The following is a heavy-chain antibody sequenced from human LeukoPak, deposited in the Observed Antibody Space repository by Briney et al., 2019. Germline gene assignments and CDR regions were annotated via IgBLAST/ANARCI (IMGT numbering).Heavy chain of an antibody. CDR1: GYTFTSYG. CDR3: ARERINYYGSGSPYYYYYGMDV. Sequence: ASVKVSCTASGYTFTSYGISWVRQAPGQGLEWMGWISAYNGNTNYAQKLQGRVTMTTDTSTSTAYMELRSLRSDDTAVYYCARERINYYGSGSPYYYYYGMDVWGQGTTVTVSS. J-gene: IGHJ6*02. V-gene: IGHV1-18*01. CDR2: ISAYNGNT. D-gene: IGHD3-10*01.